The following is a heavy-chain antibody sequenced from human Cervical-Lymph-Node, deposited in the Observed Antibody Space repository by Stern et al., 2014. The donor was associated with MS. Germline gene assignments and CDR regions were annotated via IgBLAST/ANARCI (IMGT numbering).Heavy chain of an antibody. CDR2: IYYSGST. Sequence: QVQLQESGPGLVKPSETLSLTCTVSGGSISSSSYYWGWIRQPPGKGLEWIGSIYYSGSTYYNPSLKSRPPIPVDTSKNHFPLKLSSVTAADTAVYYCAGLGTDYWGQGTLVTVSS. V-gene: IGHV4-39*01. CDR1: GGSISSSSYY. J-gene: IGHJ4*02. D-gene: IGHD1-1*01. CDR3: AGLGTDY.